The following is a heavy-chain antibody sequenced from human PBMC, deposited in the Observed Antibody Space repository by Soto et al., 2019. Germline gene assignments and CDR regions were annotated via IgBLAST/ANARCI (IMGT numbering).Heavy chain of an antibody. CDR2: ISGSGGST. CDR1: GCTFSSYA. Sequence: PGGSLRLSCSASGCTFSSYAMSWVRQAPGKGLESVSAISGSGGSTYYADSVKGRFTISRDNSKNTLYLQMDSLRAEDTAVYYCAKGPPPPYSSTWYYFDSWGQGILVTVSS. CDR3: AKGPPPPYSSTWYYFDS. J-gene: IGHJ4*02. V-gene: IGHV3-23*01. D-gene: IGHD6-13*01.